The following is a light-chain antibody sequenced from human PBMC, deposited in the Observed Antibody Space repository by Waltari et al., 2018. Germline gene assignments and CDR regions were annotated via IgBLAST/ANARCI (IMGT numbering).Light chain of an antibody. CDR3: QQSYSTPPT. V-gene: IGKV1-39*01. CDR2: AAS. CDR1: QRISSY. Sequence: DIQMTQSPSSLSASVGDRVTITCRASQRISSYLNWYQQKPGKAPKLLIYAASSLQSGVPSRFSCSGSGTDFTLTISSLQPEDFSTYYCQQSYSTPPTFGQGTKVEIK. J-gene: IGKJ1*01.